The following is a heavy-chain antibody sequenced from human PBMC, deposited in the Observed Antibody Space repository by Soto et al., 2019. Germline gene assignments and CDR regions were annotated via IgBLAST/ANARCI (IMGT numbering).Heavy chain of an antibody. CDR3: ARTRLSYYDSSGPFDI. CDR1: GYTFTSYG. Sequence: ASVKVSCKASGYTFTSYGISWVRQAPGQGLEWMGWISAYNGNTNYAQKLQGRVTMTTDTSTSTAYMELRSLRSDDTAMYYCARTRLSYYDSSGPFDIWGQGTMVTVSS. V-gene: IGHV1-18*01. CDR2: ISAYNGNT. J-gene: IGHJ3*02. D-gene: IGHD3-22*01.